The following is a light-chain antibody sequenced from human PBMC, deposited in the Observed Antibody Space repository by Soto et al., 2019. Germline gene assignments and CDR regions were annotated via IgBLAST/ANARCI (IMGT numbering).Light chain of an antibody. V-gene: IGKV3-15*01. CDR3: QQYNNWPRT. Sequence: EIVMTRSPTTRSVSPGERATVSCRASQSVSSNLAWYQQKPGQAASPLIYGASNRATGIPARFSGSGSGTEFTLTISSLQSEDFAVYYCQQYNNWPRTFGQGTKVDI. CDR1: QSVSSN. J-gene: IGKJ1*01. CDR2: GAS.